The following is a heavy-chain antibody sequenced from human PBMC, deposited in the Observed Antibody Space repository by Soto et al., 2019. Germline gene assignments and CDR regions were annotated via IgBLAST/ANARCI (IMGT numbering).Heavy chain of an antibody. J-gene: IGHJ4*02. Sequence: EVQLLESGGKLVQPGGSLTLSCAASGFTFSTYAMAWVRQAPGKGLEWVSGVSASGLNTDYADPVKGRFYTSRDNSKNTVSLHMNSLRAEDTALYYCATDRPRRTSGYFFEYWCQGTPVTVSS. CDR2: VSASGLNT. CDR1: GFTFSTYA. D-gene: IGHD1-1*01. CDR3: ATDRPRRTSGYFFEY. V-gene: IGHV3-23*01.